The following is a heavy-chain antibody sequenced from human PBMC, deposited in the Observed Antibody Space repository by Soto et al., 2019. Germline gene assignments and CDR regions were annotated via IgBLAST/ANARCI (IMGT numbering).Heavy chain of an antibody. CDR3: ARDKGDCSDTSCPDCDY. V-gene: IGHV1-69*08. CDR2: VIPTLGVT. CDR1: GGTLSRYT. J-gene: IGHJ4*02. D-gene: IGHD2-15*01. Sequence: QVQLVQSGAEVKKPGSSVKVSCKASGGTLSRYTFSWVRQAPGQGLEWVGRVIPTLGVTNYAKKFKVRLTMVVDTTTSTAYMELNSLRYEDTAVYYCARDKGDCSDTSCPDCDYWGQGTLVTVSS.